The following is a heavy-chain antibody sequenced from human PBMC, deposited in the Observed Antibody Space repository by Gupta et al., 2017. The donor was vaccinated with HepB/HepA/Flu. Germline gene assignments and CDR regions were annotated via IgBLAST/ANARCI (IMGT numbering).Heavy chain of an antibody. CDR2: ISSSSSYI. CDR3: ARGLRFLEWANGNYYYYGMDV. J-gene: IGHJ6*02. D-gene: IGHD3-3*01. V-gene: IGHV3-21*01. CDR1: GFTFSSYS. Sequence: EVQLVESGGGLVKPGGSLRLSCAASGFTFSSYSMNWVRQAPGKGLEWVSSISSSSSYIYYADSVKGRFTISRDNAKNSLYLQMNSLRAEDTAVYYCARGLRFLEWANGNYYYYGMDVWGQGTTVTVSS.